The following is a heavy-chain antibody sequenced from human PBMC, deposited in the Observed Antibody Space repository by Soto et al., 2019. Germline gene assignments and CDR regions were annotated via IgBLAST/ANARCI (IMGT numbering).Heavy chain of an antibody. CDR1: GGSISSSSYY. CDR3: ARHLDDVLLWFGELKLYGMDV. Sequence: QLQLQESGPGLVKPSETLSLTCTVSGGSISSSSYYWGWIRQPPGKGLEWIGSIYYSGRTYYNPSLKSRVTISVDTSKNQFSLKLSSVTAADTAVYYCARHLDDVLLWFGELKLYGMDVWGQGTTVTVSS. CDR2: IYYSGRT. D-gene: IGHD3-10*01. V-gene: IGHV4-39*01. J-gene: IGHJ6*02.